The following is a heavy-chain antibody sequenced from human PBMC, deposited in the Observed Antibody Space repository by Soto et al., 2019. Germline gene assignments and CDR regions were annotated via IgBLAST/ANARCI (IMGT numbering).Heavy chain of an antibody. J-gene: IGHJ4*02. D-gene: IGHD5-18*01. CDR3: ARGTGGYIFVPPRELDY. CDR2: IYYSGST. Sequence: QVQLQESCPGLVKPSQTLSLTCTVSGGSISSGGYYWNWIRQLPGKGLEWIGHIYYSGSTYYSPSLKSRVTISVDTSKLHFSLNVSSVTAADTAVYFCARGTGGYIFVPPRELDYWGQGTLATVSS. V-gene: IGHV4-31*03. CDR1: GGSISSGGYY.